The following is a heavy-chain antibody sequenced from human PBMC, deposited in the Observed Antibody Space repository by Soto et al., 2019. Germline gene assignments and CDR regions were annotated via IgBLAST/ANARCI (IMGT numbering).Heavy chain of an antibody. D-gene: IGHD2-2*01. CDR1: VGSISGGDYH. CDR3: AAGSCSSSGCYWFDP. CDR2: IYDSAT. J-gene: IGHJ5*02. V-gene: IGHV4-30-4*01. Sequence: SATLSLTFTVSVGSISGGDYHWSWIRQPPGKGLEWVGYIYDSATYPTTSLKRGVIISVDTSKNQFSLQLSSVTAADTAVYYCAAGSCSSSGCYWFDPWGQGTLVTVSS.